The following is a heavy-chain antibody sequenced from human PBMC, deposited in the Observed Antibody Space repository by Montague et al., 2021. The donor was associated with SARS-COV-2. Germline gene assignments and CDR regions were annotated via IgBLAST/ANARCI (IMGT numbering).Heavy chain of an antibody. D-gene: IGHD2-21*01. CDR1: GGSISGSY. V-gene: IGHV4-34*01. CDR2: INHSGTT. Sequence: SETLSLTCAVYGGSISGSYWSWIRQPPGTGLEWMGVINHSGTTNYNPYPNRRVIISVDTSKNQFSLTLSSVTATDTAVYDCARRGSSVCGVTVSAELDYWGQGILVIVSS. J-gene: IGHJ4*02. CDR3: ARRGSSVCGVTVSAELDY.